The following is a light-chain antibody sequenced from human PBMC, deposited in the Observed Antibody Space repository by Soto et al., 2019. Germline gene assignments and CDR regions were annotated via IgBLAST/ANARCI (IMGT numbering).Light chain of an antibody. Sequence: QSVLTQPPSASGTPGQRVTISCSGSSSTIGSNTVNWYQQLPGTAPKLLIYSNNQRPSGVPDRFSGSKSGTSASLAISGLQFEDEADYYCAAWDDSLNGPTVFGTGTKVTVL. CDR2: SNN. CDR3: AAWDDSLNGPTV. CDR1: SSTIGSNT. V-gene: IGLV1-44*01. J-gene: IGLJ1*01.